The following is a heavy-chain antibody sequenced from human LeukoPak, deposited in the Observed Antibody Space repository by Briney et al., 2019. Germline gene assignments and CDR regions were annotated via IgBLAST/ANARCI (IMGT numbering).Heavy chain of an antibody. J-gene: IGHJ4*02. CDR1: GYTFTSYD. CDR3: ARGRTGGFDY. D-gene: IGHD3-16*01. CDR2: TNPTGGNT. V-gene: IGHV1-8*03. Sequence: ASVKVSCKASGYTFTSYDINWVRQATGQGLEWMGWTNPTGGNTGYAQKFQGRVTITRNTSISTAYMELSSLRSEDTAVYYCARGRTGGFDYWGQGTLVTVSS.